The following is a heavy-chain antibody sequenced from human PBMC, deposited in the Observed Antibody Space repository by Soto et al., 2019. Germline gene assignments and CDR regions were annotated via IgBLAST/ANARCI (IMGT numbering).Heavy chain of an antibody. D-gene: IGHD5-18*01. CDR2: IIPIFGTA. J-gene: IGHJ5*02. CDR1: GGTFSSSA. V-gene: IGHV1-69*01. Sequence: QVQLVQSGAEVKKPGSSVKVSCKASGGTFSSSAISWVRQAPGQGLEWMGGIIPIFGTASYAQKFQGRVTLPADDSTRTAYMGLSSLRSEDTAVYYCARAPGTAMVNDWFDPWGQGPLVTVSS. CDR3: ARAPGTAMVNDWFDP.